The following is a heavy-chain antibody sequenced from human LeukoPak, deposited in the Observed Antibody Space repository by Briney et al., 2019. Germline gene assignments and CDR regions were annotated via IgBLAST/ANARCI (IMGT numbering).Heavy chain of an antibody. CDR2: INHSGST. CDR1: GGSFSGYY. J-gene: IGHJ5*02. V-gene: IGHV4-34*01. CDR3: ARRAGYCSGGSCYSGINWFDP. D-gene: IGHD2-15*01. Sequence: SETLSLTCAVYGGSFSGYYWSWIRQPPGKGLEWIGEINHSGSTNYNPSLKSRVTISVDTSKNQFSLKLSSVTAADTAVYYCARRAGYCSGGSCYSGINWFDPWGQGTLVTVSS.